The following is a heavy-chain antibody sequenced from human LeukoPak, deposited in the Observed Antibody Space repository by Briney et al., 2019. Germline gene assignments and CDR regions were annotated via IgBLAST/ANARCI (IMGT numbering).Heavy chain of an antibody. CDR2: IYYSGST. Sequence: SETLSLTCTVSGGSISGYYWSWIRQPPGKGLEWIGYIYYSGSTNYNPSLKSRVTISVDTSKNQFSLKLSSVTTADTAVYYCARGDWNYRFDYWGQGTLVTVSS. D-gene: IGHD1-7*01. CDR3: ARGDWNYRFDY. V-gene: IGHV4-59*01. CDR1: GGSISGYY. J-gene: IGHJ4*02.